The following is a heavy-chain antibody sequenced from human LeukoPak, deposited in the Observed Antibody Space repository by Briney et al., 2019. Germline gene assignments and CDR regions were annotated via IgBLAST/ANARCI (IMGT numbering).Heavy chain of an antibody. V-gene: IGHV3-48*04. J-gene: IGHJ4*02. Sequence: GGSLRLSCAASGFTFSSYSMNWVRQAPGKGLEWVSYISTSSSTIYYADSVKGRFTISRDDAKNSLYLQMNSLRADDTAVYYCARDVAAAGFDYWGQGTLVTVSS. CDR1: GFTFSSYS. CDR2: ISTSSSTI. D-gene: IGHD6-13*01. CDR3: ARDVAAAGFDY.